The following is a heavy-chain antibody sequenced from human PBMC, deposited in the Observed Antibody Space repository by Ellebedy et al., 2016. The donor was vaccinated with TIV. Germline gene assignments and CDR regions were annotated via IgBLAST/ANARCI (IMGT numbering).Heavy chain of an antibody. Sequence: MPSETLSLTCAVYGGSFSGYYWSWIRQPPGRGLEWIGEINHSGSTNYSPSLKSRVTISVDTSKNQFSLKLSPVTAADTAVYYCARCSIWSGLDYWGQGTLVTVSS. J-gene: IGHJ4*02. CDR3: ARCSIWSGLDY. CDR1: GGSFSGYY. V-gene: IGHV4-34*01. CDR2: INHSGST. D-gene: IGHD3-3*01.